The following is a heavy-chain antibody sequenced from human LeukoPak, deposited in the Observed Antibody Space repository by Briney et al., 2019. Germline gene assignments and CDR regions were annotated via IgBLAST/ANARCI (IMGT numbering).Heavy chain of an antibody. J-gene: IGHJ4*02. V-gene: IGHV3-74*01. CDR2: INSDGSTT. Sequence: GGSLRLSCAASGFTFSSYWMHWFRQAPGKGLVWVSRINSDGSTTTYADSVRGRFTISRDNAKSTLYLQVNSLRAEDTAVYYCARDGAWLRPIDYWGQGTLVTVSS. CDR3: ARDGAWLRPIDY. CDR1: GFTFSSYW. D-gene: IGHD5-12*01.